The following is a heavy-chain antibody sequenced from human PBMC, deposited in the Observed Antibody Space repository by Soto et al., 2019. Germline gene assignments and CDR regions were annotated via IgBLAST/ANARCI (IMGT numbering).Heavy chain of an antibody. D-gene: IGHD7-27*01. Sequence: SETLSLTCSVSGDSISNLKYFWAWIRQPPGQALEYIGYIYKSATTYYNPSFESRVAISVDTSKSQFSLNVTSVTAADTAVYFCARGRYCLTGRCFPNWFDSWGQGALVTVPQ. V-gene: IGHV4-30-4*01. J-gene: IGHJ5*01. CDR3: ARGRYCLTGRCFPNWFDS. CDR2: IYKSATT. CDR1: GDSISNLKYF.